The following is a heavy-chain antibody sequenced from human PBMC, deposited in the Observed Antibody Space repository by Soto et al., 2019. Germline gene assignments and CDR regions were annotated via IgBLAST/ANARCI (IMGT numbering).Heavy chain of an antibody. J-gene: IGHJ4*02. CDR1: GYTFTGYW. CDR2: VYGGDSYI. CDR3: ARHVSLSYQPHCFTY. V-gene: IGHV5-51*01. D-gene: IGHD3-10*01. Sequence: GESLKISCKGSGYTFTGYWIGCVRQMPGKGLEGMGIVYGGDSYIRYSVSFRGQVTISIVKSVSISYLQWNSLKASDTAMYYCARHVSLSYQPHCFTYWGQGTLVTVSS.